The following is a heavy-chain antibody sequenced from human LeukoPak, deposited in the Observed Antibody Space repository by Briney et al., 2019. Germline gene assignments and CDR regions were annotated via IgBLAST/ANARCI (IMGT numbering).Heavy chain of an antibody. CDR3: ARSYSMTTVSYYFDY. CDR1: GYTFTSYG. V-gene: IGHV1-18*01. D-gene: IGHD4-17*01. Sequence: ASVKVSCKASGYTFTSYGIRWVRQAPGQGLEWMGWISAYNGNTHYAQKLQGRVTMTTDTSTSTAYMELRSLRSDDTAVYYCARSYSMTTVSYYFDYWGQGTLVTVSS. J-gene: IGHJ4*02. CDR2: ISAYNGNT.